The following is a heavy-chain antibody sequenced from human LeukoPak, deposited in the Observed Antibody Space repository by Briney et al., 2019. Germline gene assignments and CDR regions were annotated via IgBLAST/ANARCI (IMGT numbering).Heavy chain of an antibody. Sequence: SETLSLTCTVSGGSISGYYWTWIRQPPGKGLEWIGYIYYLGGTDYNPSLKSRVTISLDTSKNQFSLKLSSVTAADTAVYYCARRSYGSASPLRMDVWGQGTTVTVSS. V-gene: IGHV4-59*08. CDR3: ARRSYGSASPLRMDV. D-gene: IGHD3-10*01. J-gene: IGHJ6*02. CDR2: IYYLGGT. CDR1: GGSISGYY.